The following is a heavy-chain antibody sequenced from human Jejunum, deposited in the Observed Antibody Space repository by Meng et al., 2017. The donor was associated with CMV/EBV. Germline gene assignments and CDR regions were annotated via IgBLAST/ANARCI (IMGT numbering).Heavy chain of an antibody. V-gene: IGHV1-8*01. CDR3: LLTPRRVGHGMDV. CDR1: GSPFTSSD. D-gene: IGHD2-15*01. J-gene: IGHJ6*02. CDR2: MNPNNGNT. Sequence: SGSPFTSSDLNWVRQATGQGLEWMGWMNPNNGNTGYGQKFQGRVTLTRNTAISTAYMELSSLRSEDTAVYYCLLTPRRVGHGMDVWGQGTTVTVSS.